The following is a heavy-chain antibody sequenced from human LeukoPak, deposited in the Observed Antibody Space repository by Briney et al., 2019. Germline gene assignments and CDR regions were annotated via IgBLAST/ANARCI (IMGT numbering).Heavy chain of an antibody. Sequence: KPSETLSLTCTVSGGSINNYYWSWIRQPPGKGLEWIGSIYYSGSTYYNPSLKSRVTISVDTSKNQFSLKLSSVTAADTAVYYCARRRYSSSWYDYWGQGTLVTVSS. CDR3: ARRRYSSSWYDY. CDR2: IYYSGST. D-gene: IGHD6-13*01. CDR1: GGSINNYY. V-gene: IGHV4-59*05. J-gene: IGHJ4*02.